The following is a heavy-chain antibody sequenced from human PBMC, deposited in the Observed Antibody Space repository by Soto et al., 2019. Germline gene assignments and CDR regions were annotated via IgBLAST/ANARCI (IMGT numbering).Heavy chain of an antibody. Sequence: GESLKISCKGSGYSFTSYWIGWVRQMPGKGLEWMGIIYPGDSDTRYSPSFQGQVTISADKSISTAYLQWSSLKASDTAMYYCARWRYYYDSSGYYYYFDYWGQGXLVTVYS. J-gene: IGHJ4*02. D-gene: IGHD3-22*01. CDR3: ARWRYYYDSSGYYYYFDY. V-gene: IGHV5-51*01. CDR1: GYSFTSYW. CDR2: IYPGDSDT.